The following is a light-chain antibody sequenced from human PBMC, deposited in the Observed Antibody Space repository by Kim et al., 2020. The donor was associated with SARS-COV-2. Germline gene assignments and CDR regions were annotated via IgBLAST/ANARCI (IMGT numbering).Light chain of an antibody. CDR1: SRDVGGYNY. J-gene: IGLJ2*01. V-gene: IGLV2-14*03. CDR2: DVS. Sequence: GQSFTIPGTGTSRDVGGYNYVSWYQQHPGKAPKLMISDVSNRPSGVSNRFSGSKSGNTASLTISGLQAEDEADYYCSSYSISSAVVFGGGTQLTVL. CDR3: SSYSISSAVV.